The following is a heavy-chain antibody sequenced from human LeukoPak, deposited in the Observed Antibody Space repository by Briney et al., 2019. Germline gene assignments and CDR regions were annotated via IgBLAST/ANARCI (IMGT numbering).Heavy chain of an antibody. D-gene: IGHD2-21*02. CDR2: IYYSGST. J-gene: IGHJ3*02. V-gene: IGHV4-59*08. CDR3: ARYRNCGSDCYDAFDI. Sequence: SETLSLTCTVSGGSISSYYWSWIRQPPGKGLEWIGYIYYSGSTNYNPSLKSRVTISVDTSKNQFSLKLSSVTAADTAVYYCARYRNCGSDCYDAFDIWGQGTMVTVSS. CDR1: GGSISSYY.